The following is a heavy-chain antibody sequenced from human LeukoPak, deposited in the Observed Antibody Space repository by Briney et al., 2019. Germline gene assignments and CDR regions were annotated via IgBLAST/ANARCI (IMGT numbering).Heavy chain of an antibody. V-gene: IGHV4-39*07. CDR1: SGSISSTTYS. Sequence: SETLSLTCTVSSGSISSTTYSWGWLRQPPGKGLEWIGIIYYSGSMYYYPSLKSRVTISVDPSKNQFSLKLNSVTAADTAVYYCAREGTLIQLWLDDWGQGTLVTVSS. J-gene: IGHJ5*02. CDR3: AREGTLIQLWLDD. D-gene: IGHD5-18*01. CDR2: IYYSGSM.